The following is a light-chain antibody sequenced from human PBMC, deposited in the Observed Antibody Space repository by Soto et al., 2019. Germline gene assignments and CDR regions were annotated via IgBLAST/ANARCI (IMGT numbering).Light chain of an antibody. V-gene: IGKV3-20*01. CDR2: GAS. J-gene: IGKJ1*01. Sequence: EIVLTQSPGTLSLYPGEGATLSCMASESVASSYLAWYQQKPGQAPRLLIYGASSRATGIPDRFSGRGFGTDFTLTISRLDPEDFAVYYCQHSGDFQWTFGLGTKVDIK. CDR3: QHSGDFQWT. CDR1: ESVASSY.